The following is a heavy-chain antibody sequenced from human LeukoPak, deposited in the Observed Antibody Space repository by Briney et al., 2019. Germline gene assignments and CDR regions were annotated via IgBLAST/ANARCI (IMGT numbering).Heavy chain of an antibody. CDR2: IYSGDST. D-gene: IGHD3-9*01. V-gene: IGHV3-66*01. CDR3: ARDGGSGTSTGYNGYYNYGMDV. J-gene: IGHJ6*02. CDR1: GFTVINNY. Sequence: PGGSLRLSCAASGFTVINNYMSWVRQAPGKGLEWVSFIYSGDSTYYADSVKGRFTISRDSSKNTVHLQMNSLRAEDTAVYYCARDGGSGTSTGYNGYYNYGMDVWGQGTTVTVSS.